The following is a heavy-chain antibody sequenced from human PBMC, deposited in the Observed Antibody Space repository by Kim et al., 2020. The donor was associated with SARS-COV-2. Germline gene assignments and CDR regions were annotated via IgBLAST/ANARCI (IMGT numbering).Heavy chain of an antibody. D-gene: IGHD4-17*01. CDR1: GYSFTSYW. V-gene: IGHV5-51*01. CDR3: ARHIMTTVTTAGAFDI. J-gene: IGHJ3*02. CDR2: IYPGDSDT. Sequence: GESLKISCKGSGYSFTSYWIGWVRQMPGKGLEWMGIIYPGDSDTRYSPSFQGQVTISADKSISTAYLQWSSLKASDTAMYYCARHIMTTVTTAGAFDIWGQGTMVTVSS.